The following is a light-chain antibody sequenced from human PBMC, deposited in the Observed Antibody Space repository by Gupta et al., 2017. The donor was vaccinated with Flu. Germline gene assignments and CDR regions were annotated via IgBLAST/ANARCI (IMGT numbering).Light chain of an antibody. CDR3: TSYARSNTVV. V-gene: IGLV2-14*01. J-gene: IGLJ2*01. CDR1: SSDVGGYNY. Sequence: QSALSQPASVSGSPGQSITISCTGTSSDVGGYNYVSWYQHHPGKAPKLIIYEVGNRPSGISDRFSGSKSGNTASLTISGLQADDEADYYCTSYARSNTVVFGGGTKVTVL. CDR2: EVG.